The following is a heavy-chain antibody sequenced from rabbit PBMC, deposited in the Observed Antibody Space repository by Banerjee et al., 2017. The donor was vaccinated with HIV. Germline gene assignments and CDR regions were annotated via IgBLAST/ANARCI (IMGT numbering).Heavy chain of an antibody. Sequence: QEQLVESGGGMVQPTGSLTLTCKASGFSFGDRDVMCWVRQAPGKGLEWIACINTATGKPVYATWAKGRFTISTTSSTTVTLQMTSLTVADTATYFCARDLAGAIGWNFYLWGPGTLVTVS. J-gene: IGHJ4*01. CDR2: INTATGKP. D-gene: IGHD4-1*01. CDR3: ARDLAGAIGWNFYL. V-gene: IGHV1S45*01. CDR1: GFSFGDRDV.